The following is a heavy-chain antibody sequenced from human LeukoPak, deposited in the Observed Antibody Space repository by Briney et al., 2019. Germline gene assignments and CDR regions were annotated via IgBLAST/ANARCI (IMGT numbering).Heavy chain of an antibody. CDR1: GGSISSYY. D-gene: IGHD1-1*01. J-gene: IGHJ3*02. CDR2: IYYSGST. CDR3: ARGQSTII. Sequence: SETLSLTCTVSGGSISSYYWSWIRQPPGKGLEWIGYIYYSGSTNYNPSLKSRVTISVDTSKNQFSLKLSSVTAEDTAVYYCARGQSTIIWGQGTMVTVSS. V-gene: IGHV4-59*01.